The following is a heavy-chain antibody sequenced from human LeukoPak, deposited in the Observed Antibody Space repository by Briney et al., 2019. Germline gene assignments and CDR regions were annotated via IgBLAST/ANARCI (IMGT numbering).Heavy chain of an antibody. D-gene: IGHD3-22*01. CDR2: IDPDGSNT. CDR1: GFTFSSYW. CDR3: VRSHYFAGSGYYYDY. Sequence: GGSLRLSCSASGFTFSSYWMPWVRQAPGRGLVWVSRIDPDGSNTNYADSVKGRFTVSRDKAKNTVDLQMISLRDEDTSVYYCVRSHYFAGSGYYYDYWGQGTLVTVSS. V-gene: IGHV3-74*01. J-gene: IGHJ4*02.